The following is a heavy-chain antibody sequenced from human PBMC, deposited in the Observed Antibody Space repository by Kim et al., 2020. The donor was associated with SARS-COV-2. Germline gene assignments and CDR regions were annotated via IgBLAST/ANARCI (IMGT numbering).Heavy chain of an antibody. CDR1: GGSISSGGYS. CDR3: ARVDSTSCYNCYDY. V-gene: IGHV4-30-2*01. D-gene: IGHD2-2*02. Sequence: SETLSLTCAVSGGSISSGGYSWSWIRQPPGKGLEWIGYIYHSGSTYYNPSLKSRVTISVDRSKNQFSLKLSSVTAADTAVYYCARVDSTSCYNCYDYWGQGTLVTVSS. J-gene: IGHJ4*02. CDR2: IYHSGST.